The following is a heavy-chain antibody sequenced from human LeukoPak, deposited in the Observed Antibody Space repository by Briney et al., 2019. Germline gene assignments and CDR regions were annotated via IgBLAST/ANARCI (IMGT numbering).Heavy chain of an antibody. V-gene: IGHV1-69*04. Sequence: ASVKVSCKASGGTFSSYAISWVRQAPGQGLEWMGRIIPILGIANYVQKFQGRVTITADKSTSTAYMELSSLRSEDTAVYYCARETIVGCDDRFYFDYWGQGTLVTVSS. CDR2: IIPILGIA. D-gene: IGHD1-26*01. J-gene: IGHJ4*02. CDR1: GGTFSSYA. CDR3: ARETIVGCDDRFYFDY.